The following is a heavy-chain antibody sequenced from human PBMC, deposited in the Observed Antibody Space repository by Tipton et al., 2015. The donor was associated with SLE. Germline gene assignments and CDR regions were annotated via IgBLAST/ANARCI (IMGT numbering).Heavy chain of an antibody. V-gene: IGHV4-34*01. CDR2: INHSGST. CDR1: GGSFSGYY. CDR3: ARGPGATYLLGYYYMDV. Sequence: KPSETLSLTCAVYGGSFSGYYWSWIRQPPGKGLEWIGEINHSGSTNYNPSLKSRVTISVDTSKKQFSLKLSSVTAADTAVYYCARGPGATYLLGYYYMDVWGKGTTVTVSS. J-gene: IGHJ6*03. D-gene: IGHD4/OR15-4a*01.